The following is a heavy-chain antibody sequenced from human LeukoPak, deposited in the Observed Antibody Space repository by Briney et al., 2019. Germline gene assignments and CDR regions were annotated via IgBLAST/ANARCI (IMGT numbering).Heavy chain of an antibody. CDR2: ISGSGGNT. J-gene: IGHJ4*02. Sequence: GGSLRLFCAASGFTFSSHAMSWVRQAPGKGREWGSAISGSGGNTYYADSAKGRFTISRDNSKNTLYLQMNSLRAEDTAVYYCAKGGSGWLYYFDYWGQGTLVTVSS. D-gene: IGHD6-19*01. CDR1: GFTFSSHA. CDR3: AKGGSGWLYYFDY. V-gene: IGHV3-23*01.